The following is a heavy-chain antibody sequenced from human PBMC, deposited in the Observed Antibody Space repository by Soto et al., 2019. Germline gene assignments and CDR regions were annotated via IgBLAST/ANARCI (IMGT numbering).Heavy chain of an antibody. V-gene: IGHV3-30*18. D-gene: IGHD3-22*01. Sequence: GGSLRLSCAASGFTFSNYGMHWVRQAPGKGLEWVALTSYDGSNLYYEDSVKGRFTISRDNSKNTLYLQMNSLRAEDTAVYYCAKGGGSGYYFFDYWGQGTLVTVSS. J-gene: IGHJ4*02. CDR1: GFTFSNYG. CDR2: TSYDGSNL. CDR3: AKGGGSGYYFFDY.